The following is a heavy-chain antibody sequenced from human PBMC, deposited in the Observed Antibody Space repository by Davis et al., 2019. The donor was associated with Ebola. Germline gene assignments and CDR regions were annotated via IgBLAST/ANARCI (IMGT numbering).Heavy chain of an antibody. Sequence: MPSETLSLTCTVSGDSISSDYWSWIRQSPGKGLEWIGYIYYSGSTNYNPSLKTRVTISVDTSKNQFSLKLSSVTAADTAVYYCARGDDYPFYMDVWGKGTPVTVSS. CDR2: IYYSGST. V-gene: IGHV4-59*01. CDR1: GDSISSDY. CDR3: ARGDDYPFYMDV. D-gene: IGHD3-16*01. J-gene: IGHJ6*04.